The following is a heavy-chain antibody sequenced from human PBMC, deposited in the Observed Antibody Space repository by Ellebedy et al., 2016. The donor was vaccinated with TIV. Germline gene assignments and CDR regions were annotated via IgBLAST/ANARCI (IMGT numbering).Heavy chain of an antibody. Sequence: MPSETLSLTCTVSGGSISSSSYYWGWIRQPPGKGLEWIGSIYYSGSTYYNPSLKSRVTISVDTSKNQFSLKLSSVTAADTAVYYCARRCSYGPNWFDPWGQGTLVTVSS. J-gene: IGHJ5*02. CDR3: ARRCSYGPNWFDP. V-gene: IGHV4-39*01. CDR1: GGSISSSSYY. D-gene: IGHD5-18*01. CDR2: IYYSGST.